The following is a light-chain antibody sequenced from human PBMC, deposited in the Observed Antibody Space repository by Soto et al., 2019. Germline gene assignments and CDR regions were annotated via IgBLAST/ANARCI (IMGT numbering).Light chain of an antibody. V-gene: IGKV1-39*01. CDR2: AAS. CDR3: QQSYITPYT. CDR1: QSISVH. Sequence: DIQMTQSPSSLSASVGDTVTITCRASQSISVHLNWYQQKGGKVPKLLIYAASNLYSGVPSRFSGSGSATYFALTISSLQPEDFATYYCQQSYITPYTFGQGTRLEIK. J-gene: IGKJ2*01.